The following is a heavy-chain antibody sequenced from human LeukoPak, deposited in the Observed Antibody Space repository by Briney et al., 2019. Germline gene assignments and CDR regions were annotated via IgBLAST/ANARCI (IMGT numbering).Heavy chain of an antibody. CDR2: ISDDGRNT. CDR3: ANALGGPAEFDF. V-gene: IGHV3-30*18. Sequence: PGGSLRLSCAGSGFIFRNYGIHWVRQAPGKGLEWLGVISDDGRNTFYADSVKGRLTISKDNSKNTAYLQMSSLRVEDTAMYHCANALGGPAEFDFWGQGTQVTVSS. D-gene: IGHD1-26*01. J-gene: IGHJ4*02. CDR1: GFIFRNYG.